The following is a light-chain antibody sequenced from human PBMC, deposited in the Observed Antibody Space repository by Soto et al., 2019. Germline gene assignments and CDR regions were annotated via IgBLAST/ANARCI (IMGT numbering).Light chain of an antibody. J-gene: IGLJ3*02. CDR3: GTWDSSLSVGV. V-gene: IGLV1-51*02. Sequence: QSVLTQPPSVSAAPGQKVTISCSGSSSNVGKNYVSWYQQLPGAAPKLLIYEGNKRPSGIPDRFSGSKSGTSATLGITGLQTGDEADYYCGTWDSSLSVGVFGGGTKLTV. CDR2: EGN. CDR1: SSNVGKNY.